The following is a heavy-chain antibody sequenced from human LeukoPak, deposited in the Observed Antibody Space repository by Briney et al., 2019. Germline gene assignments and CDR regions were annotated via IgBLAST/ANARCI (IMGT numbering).Heavy chain of an antibody. V-gene: IGHV4-39*07. Sequence: PSETLSLTCTVSGGSISNTTYYWGWIRQPPGKGLEWIGSIYYSGSTYYNPSLKSRVTISVDTSKNQFSLKLSSVTAADTAVYYCARGYYDILTGYSHDAFDIWGQGTVVTVSS. CDR2: IYYSGST. D-gene: IGHD3-9*01. CDR3: ARGYYDILTGYSHDAFDI. CDR1: GGSISNTTYY. J-gene: IGHJ3*02.